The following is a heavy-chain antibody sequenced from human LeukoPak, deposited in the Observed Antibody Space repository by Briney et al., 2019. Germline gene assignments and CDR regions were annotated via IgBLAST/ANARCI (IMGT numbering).Heavy chain of an antibody. V-gene: IGHV3-48*04. CDR2: ISSSSSTI. Sequence: GGSLRLSCAASGFTFSSYSMNWVRQAPGKGLEWVSYISSSSSTIYYADSVKGRFTISRDNAKNSLYLQMNSLRAEDTAVYYCARTWDYYGSGSYYYWGQGTLVTVSS. CDR3: ARTWDYYGSGSYYY. CDR1: GFTFSSYS. D-gene: IGHD3-10*01. J-gene: IGHJ4*02.